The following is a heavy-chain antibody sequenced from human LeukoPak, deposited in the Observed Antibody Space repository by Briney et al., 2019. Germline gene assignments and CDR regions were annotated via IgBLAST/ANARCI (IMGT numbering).Heavy chain of an antibody. J-gene: IGHJ4*02. CDR3: ARNGDYYDSSGYSNLYNDY. CDR2: IYHSGST. CDR1: GGSISSGGYS. D-gene: IGHD3-22*01. Sequence: SETLSLTCAVSGGSISSGGYSWSWIRQPPGKGLEWIGYIYHSGSTYYNPSLKSRVTISVDTSKNQFSLKLSSVTAADTAVYYCARNGDYYDSSGYSNLYNDYWGQGTLVTVSS. V-gene: IGHV4-30-2*01.